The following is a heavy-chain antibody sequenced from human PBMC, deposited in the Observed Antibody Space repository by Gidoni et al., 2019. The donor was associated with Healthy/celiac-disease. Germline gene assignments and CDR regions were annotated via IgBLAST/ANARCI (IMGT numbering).Heavy chain of an antibody. CDR2: ISGSGGST. Sequence: EVQLLESGGGLVQPGGSLRLSCAASGFTFSSYAMSWVRQAPGKGLEWVSAISGSGGSTYYADSVKGRFTISRDNSKNTLYLQMNSLRAEDTAVYYCAKEGVDYDTPFAPFFDYWGQGTLVTVSS. CDR3: AKEGVDYDTPFAPFFDY. D-gene: IGHD3-9*01. CDR1: GFTFSSYA. V-gene: IGHV3-23*01. J-gene: IGHJ4*02.